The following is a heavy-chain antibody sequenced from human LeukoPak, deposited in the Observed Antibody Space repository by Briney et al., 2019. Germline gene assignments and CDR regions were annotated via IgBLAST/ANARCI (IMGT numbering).Heavy chain of an antibody. D-gene: IGHD6-13*01. J-gene: IGHJ4*02. CDR2: ISSSGSTI. Sequence: GGSLRLSCAASGFTFSSYEMNWVRRAPGKGLEWVSYISSSGSTIYYADSVKGRFTISRDNAKNSLYLQMNSLRAEDTAVYYCARAREEAAASGFDYWGQGTLVTVSS. CDR1: GFTFSSYE. CDR3: ARAREEAAASGFDY. V-gene: IGHV3-48*03.